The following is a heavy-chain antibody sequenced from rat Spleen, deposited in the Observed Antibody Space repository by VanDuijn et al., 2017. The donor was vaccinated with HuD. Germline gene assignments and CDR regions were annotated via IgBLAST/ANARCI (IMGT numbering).Heavy chain of an antibody. CDR2: ISRSSGT. J-gene: IGHJ2*01. V-gene: IGHV5-62*01. Sequence: VQLVESGGGLIQPGKSLKLSCSASGFTFSSYGTHWIRQAPGKGLDWVAYISRSSGTVYADAVKGRFTISRDNAKSTLYLQMDSLRSEDTATYYCVRSVFDYWGQGVMVTVSS. CDR3: VRSVFDY. CDR1: GFTFSSYG.